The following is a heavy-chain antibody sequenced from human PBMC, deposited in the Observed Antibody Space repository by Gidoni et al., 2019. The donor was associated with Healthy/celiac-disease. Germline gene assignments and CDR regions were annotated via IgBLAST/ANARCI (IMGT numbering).Heavy chain of an antibody. CDR2: IKQDGSEK. CDR3: AREGVVVVVAAPAGYYYYGMDV. V-gene: IGHV3-7*05. J-gene: IGHJ6*02. CDR1: GFTFSSYW. D-gene: IGHD2-15*01. Sequence: AASGFTFSSYWMSWVRQAPGKGLEWVANIKQDGSEKYYVDSVKGRFTISRDNAKKSLYLQMNRLRAEDTAVYYCAREGVVVVVAAPAGYYYYGMDVWGQGTTVTVSS.